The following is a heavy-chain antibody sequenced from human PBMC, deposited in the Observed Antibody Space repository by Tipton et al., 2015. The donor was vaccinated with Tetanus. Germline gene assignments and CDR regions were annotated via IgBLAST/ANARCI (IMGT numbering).Heavy chain of an antibody. Sequence: TLSLTCTVSGGSISSGGYYWSWIRQHPGKGLEWIGYIYYSGSTNYNPSLKGRVTISVDTSKNQFSLKLSSVTAADTAVYYCARDGSNPYCGGDCYSDAFDIWGQGTMVTVSS. V-gene: IGHV4-61*08. CDR1: GGSISSGGYY. J-gene: IGHJ3*02. CDR2: IYYSGST. CDR3: ARDGSNPYCGGDCYSDAFDI. D-gene: IGHD2-21*02.